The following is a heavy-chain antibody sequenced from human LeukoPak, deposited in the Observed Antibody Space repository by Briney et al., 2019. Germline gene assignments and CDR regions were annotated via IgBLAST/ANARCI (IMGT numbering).Heavy chain of an antibody. CDR1: GGSISSSSYY. V-gene: IGHV4-39*07. CDR2: IYYSGST. Sequence: SETLSLTCTVSGGSISSSSYYWGWIRQPPGKGLEWIGSIYYSGSTYYNPSLKSRVTISVDTSKNQFSLKLSSVTAADTAVYYRARRSLLSGTLPWGQGTLVTVSS. D-gene: IGHD1-26*01. CDR3: ARRSLLSGTLP. J-gene: IGHJ5*02.